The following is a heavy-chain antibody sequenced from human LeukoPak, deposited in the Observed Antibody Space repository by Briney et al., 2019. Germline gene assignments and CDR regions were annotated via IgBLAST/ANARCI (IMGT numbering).Heavy chain of an antibody. Sequence: GGSLRLSCAASGFTFSSYSMNWVRQAPGKGLEWVSSISSSSSSYIYYADSVKGRFTISRDNAKNSLYLQMNSLRAEDTAVYYCARGGGWSPFDYWGQGTLVTVSS. CDR3: ARGGGWSPFDY. J-gene: IGHJ4*02. V-gene: IGHV3-21*01. CDR1: GFTFSSYS. D-gene: IGHD6-19*01. CDR2: ISSSSSSYI.